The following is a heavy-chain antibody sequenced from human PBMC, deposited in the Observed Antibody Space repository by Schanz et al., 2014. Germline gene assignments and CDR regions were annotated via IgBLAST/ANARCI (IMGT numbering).Heavy chain of an antibody. D-gene: IGHD3-9*01. V-gene: IGHV3-23*04. J-gene: IGHJ4*02. CDR1: GFTFSSYG. CDR3: AYYDVLTGFDY. CDR2: ISGSGGST. Sequence: VQLVESGGGVVQPGRSRRLSCEASGFTFSSYGMSWVRQAPGQGLEWVSAISGSGGSTYYADSVKGRFTISRDNSKNTLYLQINNLRAEDTAVYYCAYYDVLTGFDYWGQGTQVTVSS.